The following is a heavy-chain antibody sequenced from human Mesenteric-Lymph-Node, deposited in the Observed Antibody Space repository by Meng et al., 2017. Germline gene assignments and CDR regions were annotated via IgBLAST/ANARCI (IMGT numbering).Heavy chain of an antibody. CDR3: PRHGPRIAAAGTLYSYYYYGMDV. D-gene: IGHD6-13*01. V-gene: IGHV5-51*01. CDR1: GYSFTSYW. CDR2: IYPGDSDT. Sequence: GESLKISCKGSGYSFTSYWIGWVRQRPGKGLEWIGIIYPGDSDTRYSPSFQGQVTISADKSISTTYLRWSSLKTSDTAMYYCPRHGPRIAAAGTLYSYYYYGMDVWGQGTTVTVSS. J-gene: IGHJ6*02.